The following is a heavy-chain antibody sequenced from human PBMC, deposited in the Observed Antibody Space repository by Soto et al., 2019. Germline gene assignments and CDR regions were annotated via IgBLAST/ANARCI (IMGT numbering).Heavy chain of an antibody. CDR3: AKAYRGSYPYDY. Sequence: EVHLLESGGGLVQPGGSLRLPCAASGFTFSSYAMSWVRQAPGKGLEWVSAISGSGGSTYYAASVKGRFTISRDNSKTALYLQMNSLRPEDTAVYYCAKAYRGSYPYDYWGQGTLVTVSS. V-gene: IGHV3-23*01. J-gene: IGHJ4*02. CDR1: GFTFSSYA. D-gene: IGHD1-26*01. CDR2: ISGSGGST.